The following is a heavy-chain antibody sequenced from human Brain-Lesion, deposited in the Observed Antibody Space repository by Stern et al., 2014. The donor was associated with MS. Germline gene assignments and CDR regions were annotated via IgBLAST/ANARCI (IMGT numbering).Heavy chain of an antibody. Sequence: VQLVESGGGVVQPGRSLRLSCAASGFTFSSYAMHWVRQAPGKGLEWVAVISYDGSNKYYADSVKGRFTISRDNSKNTLYLQMNSLRAEDTAVYYCASLYDSSGYSVLWPGTVAFDIWGQGTMVTGSS. CDR3: ASLYDSSGYSVLWPGTVAFDI. CDR2: ISYDGSNK. J-gene: IGHJ3*02. CDR1: GFTFSSYA. V-gene: IGHV3-30-3*01. D-gene: IGHD3-22*01.